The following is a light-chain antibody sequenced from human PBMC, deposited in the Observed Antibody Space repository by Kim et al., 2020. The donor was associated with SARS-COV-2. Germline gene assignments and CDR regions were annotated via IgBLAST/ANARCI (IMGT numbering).Light chain of an antibody. J-gene: IGKJ4*01. CDR2: GAS. V-gene: IGKV3-15*01. CDR3: EQYEDWLLT. Sequence: EIVMTQFPATLSVSPGERATLSCRASQSINRNLAWYQLKPGQAPRLLIYGASTRATGIPARFIGSGSATEFTLTISSLQSEDFAVYYCEQYEDWLLTFGGGTKVDIK. CDR1: QSINRN.